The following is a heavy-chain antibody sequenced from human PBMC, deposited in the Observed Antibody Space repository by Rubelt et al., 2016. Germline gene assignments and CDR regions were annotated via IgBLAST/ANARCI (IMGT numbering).Heavy chain of an antibody. CDR3: ARDQLALYAFDI. D-gene: IGHD1-1*01. CDR2: IRDDNGNT. V-gene: IGHV1-18*01. CDR1: GYTLTSYG. J-gene: IGHJ3*02. Sequence: QVQLVKSGAEGKKPGASVKVSCKASGYTLTSYGISWGRQAPGQGIEWMGWIRDDNGNTNYAQKLQGRVTMTTDTSTSTAYMELRSLRSDYTAVYFCARDQLALYAFDIWGQGTTVTVSS.